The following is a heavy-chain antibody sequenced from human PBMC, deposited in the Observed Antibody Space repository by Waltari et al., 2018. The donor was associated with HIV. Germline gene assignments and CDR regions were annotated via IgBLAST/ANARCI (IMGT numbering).Heavy chain of an antibody. CDR1: GGSISSGSYY. Sequence: QVQLQESGPGLVKPSQTLSLTCTVSGGSISSGSYYWSWIRQPAGKGLEWIGRIYTSGSINYNPSLKSRVTISVDTSKNQFSLKLSSVTAADTAVYYCARRGIQLWFYAFDIWGQGTMVTVSS. V-gene: IGHV4-61*02. D-gene: IGHD5-18*01. CDR2: IYTSGSI. CDR3: ARRGIQLWFYAFDI. J-gene: IGHJ3*02.